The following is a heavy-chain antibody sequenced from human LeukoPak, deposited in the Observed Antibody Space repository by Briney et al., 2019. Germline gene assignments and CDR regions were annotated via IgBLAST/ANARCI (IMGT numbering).Heavy chain of an antibody. Sequence: SETLSLTCAVYGGSFSGYYWSWTRQPPGKGLEWIGEINHSGSTNYNPSLKSRVTISVDTSKNQFSLKLSSVTAADTAVYYCARGSNRYCSGGSCYSRGYYYGMDVWGQGTTVTVSS. D-gene: IGHD2-15*01. CDR2: INHSGST. V-gene: IGHV4-34*01. CDR1: GGSFSGYY. CDR3: ARGSNRYCSGGSCYSRGYYYGMDV. J-gene: IGHJ6*02.